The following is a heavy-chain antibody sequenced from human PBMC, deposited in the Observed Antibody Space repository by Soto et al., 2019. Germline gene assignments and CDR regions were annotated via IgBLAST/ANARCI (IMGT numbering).Heavy chain of an antibody. Sequence: PESLSLPGTVSRDGLRTFYGGGIRQPPGKGLEWIGYIYYTGSTNYNPSLKSRVTMSVDTSKKQFSLKLTSVNAADTAVYYCARQRGTFFDYWGQGSPVTVSS. J-gene: IGHJ4*02. CDR1: RDGLRTFY. CDR3: ARQRGTFFDY. V-gene: IGHV4-59*01. CDR2: IYYTGST.